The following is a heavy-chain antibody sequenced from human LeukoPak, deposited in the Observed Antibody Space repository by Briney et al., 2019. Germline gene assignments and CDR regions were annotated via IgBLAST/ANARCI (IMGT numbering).Heavy chain of an antibody. V-gene: IGHV4-59*01. Sequence: SETLSLTCTVSGGSISSYYWSWIRQPPGKGLEWIGYIYYSGSTNYNPSLKSRVTISVDTSKNQSSLKLSSVTAADTAVYYCASLPLEGELMFDYWGQGTLVTVSS. J-gene: IGHJ4*02. CDR1: GGSISSYY. CDR2: IYYSGST. D-gene: IGHD1-26*01. CDR3: ASLPLEGELMFDY.